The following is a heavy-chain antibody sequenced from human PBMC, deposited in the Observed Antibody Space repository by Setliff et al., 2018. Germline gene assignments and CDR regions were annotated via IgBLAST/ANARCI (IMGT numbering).Heavy chain of an antibody. CDR2: ISSDGSKE. D-gene: IGHD2-15*01. CDR1: GFTFRAYG. CDR3: ARTCSGNGCYAGLES. V-gene: IGHV3-30*03. J-gene: IGHJ4*02. Sequence: PGGSLRLSCEASGFTFRAYGMFWVRQAPGKGLEWVAVISSDGSKEFYADSVKGRFTISRDNSKNTLYLQMNSLRPEDTAVYYCARTCSGNGCYAGLESWGQGTPVTVSS.